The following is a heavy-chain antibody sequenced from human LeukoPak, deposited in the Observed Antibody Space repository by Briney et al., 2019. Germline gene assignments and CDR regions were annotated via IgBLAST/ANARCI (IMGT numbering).Heavy chain of an antibody. Sequence: PSETLSLTCAVYGGSFSGYYWSWIRQPPGKGLEWIGEINHIGSTNYNPSLKSRVTISVDTSKNQFSLKLSSVTAADTAVYYCARGAIPYPRRQGWFDPWGQGTLVTVSS. V-gene: IGHV4-34*01. CDR1: GGSFSGYY. J-gene: IGHJ5*02. CDR2: INHIGST. CDR3: ARGAIPYPRRQGWFDP. D-gene: IGHD2-21*01.